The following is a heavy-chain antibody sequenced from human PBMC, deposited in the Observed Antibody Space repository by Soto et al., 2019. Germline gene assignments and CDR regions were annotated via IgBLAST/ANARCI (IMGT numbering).Heavy chain of an antibody. CDR3: ARDFYGSGASSGHYYDMDV. CDR1: GFTFSTYA. Sequence: QAQLVESGGGVVQPGRSLRLSCAASGFTFSTYAMHWVRQAPGKGLEWVAVISYDGSNKYYIDSVKGRFTISRDNSKNPLYLQMNSLRIEDTAVYYCARDFYGSGASSGHYYDMDVWGPGTTVTVSS. CDR2: ISYDGSNK. D-gene: IGHD3-10*01. V-gene: IGHV3-30-3*01. J-gene: IGHJ6*02.